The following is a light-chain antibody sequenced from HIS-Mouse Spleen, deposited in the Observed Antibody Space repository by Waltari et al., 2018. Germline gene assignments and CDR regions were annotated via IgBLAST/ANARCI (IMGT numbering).Light chain of an antibody. CDR2: KDS. J-gene: IGLJ2*01. Sequence: SYELTQPPSVSVSPGQTARITCAGDALPKQYAYWYQQKPGQAPVLVIHKDSEGPSGIPRRFSGSRSGTTVTLTISGVQAEDEADYSCQSADSSGTYVVFGGGTKLTVL. CDR1: ALPKQY. V-gene: IGLV3-25*03. CDR3: QSADSSGTYVV.